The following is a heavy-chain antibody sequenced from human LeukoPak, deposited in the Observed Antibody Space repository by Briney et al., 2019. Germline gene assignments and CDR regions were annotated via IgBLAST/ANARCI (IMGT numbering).Heavy chain of an antibody. V-gene: IGHV7-4-1*02. CDR3: ARGRGTIGSNRDFYFYYYMDI. CDR2: INTNTGNP. CDR1: GYTFTSYA. J-gene: IGHJ6*03. Sequence: ASVKVSCKASGYTFTSYAMNWVRQAPGQGLEWMGWINTNTGNPTYAQGFTGRFVFSLDTSVSTAYLQISSLKAEDTAVYYCARGRGTIGSNRDFYFYYYMDIWGNGTTVTVSS. D-gene: IGHD2-21*01.